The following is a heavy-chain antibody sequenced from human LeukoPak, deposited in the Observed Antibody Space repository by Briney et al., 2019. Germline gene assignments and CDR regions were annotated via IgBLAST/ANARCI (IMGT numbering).Heavy chain of an antibody. CDR2: IYYSGST. Sequence: SETLSLTCTVSGGSISSSSYYWGWIRQPPGKGLEWIGSIYYSGSTYYNPSLKSRVTISVDTSKNQFSLKLSSVTAADTAVYYCARDTYYYDSSGYPRWFDPWGQGTLVTVSS. J-gene: IGHJ5*02. CDR1: GGSISSSSYY. V-gene: IGHV4-39*07. CDR3: ARDTYYYDSSGYPRWFDP. D-gene: IGHD3-22*01.